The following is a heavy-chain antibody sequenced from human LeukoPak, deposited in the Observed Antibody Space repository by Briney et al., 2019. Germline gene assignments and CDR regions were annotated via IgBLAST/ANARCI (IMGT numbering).Heavy chain of an antibody. Sequence: ASVKVSCKASGYTFTGYYMHWVRQAPGQGLEWMGWINPNSGGTNYAQKFQGRVTMTRGTSISTAYMELSRLRSDDTAVYYCARDPAEGFGELLEYNWFDPWGQGTLVTVSS. CDR2: INPNSGGT. V-gene: IGHV1-2*02. CDR1: GYTFTGYY. J-gene: IGHJ5*02. CDR3: ARDPAEGFGELLEYNWFDP. D-gene: IGHD3-10*01.